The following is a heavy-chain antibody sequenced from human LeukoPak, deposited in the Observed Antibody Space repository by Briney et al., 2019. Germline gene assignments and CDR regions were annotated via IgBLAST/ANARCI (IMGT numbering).Heavy chain of an antibody. Sequence: PGGSLRLSCAASGFTFSSYAMSWVRQAPGKGLEWVSAISGSGGSTYYADSVKGRFTISRDNSKNTLYLQMNSLRAEDTAVYYCAKDPYYGSGSSRVEWGPWGQGTLVTVSS. V-gene: IGHV3-23*01. D-gene: IGHD3-10*01. CDR1: GFTFSSYA. CDR3: AKDPYYGSGSSRVEWGP. J-gene: IGHJ5*02. CDR2: ISGSGGST.